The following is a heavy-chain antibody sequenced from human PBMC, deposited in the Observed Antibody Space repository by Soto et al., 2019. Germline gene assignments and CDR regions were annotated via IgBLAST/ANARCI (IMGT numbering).Heavy chain of an antibody. CDR2: IYWDDDK. CDR1: AFSLRTRGVG. V-gene: IGHV2-5*02. CDR3: AHRGYSSGWLDY. J-gene: IGHJ4*02. Sequence: SGPTLVNPTQALTLTCTFSAFSLRTRGVGVAWIRQRPGEALEWLALIYWDDDKRYIPSFKNRLTLTKDTSKNQVVLAMANMDPVDTATYYCAHRGYSSGWLDYWGQGILVTVSA. D-gene: IGHD6-19*01.